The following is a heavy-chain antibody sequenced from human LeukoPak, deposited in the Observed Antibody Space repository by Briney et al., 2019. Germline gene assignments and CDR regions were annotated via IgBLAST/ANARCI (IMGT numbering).Heavy chain of an antibody. Sequence: GGSLRLSCAASGFTVRSNYMSWVRQAPGKGLEWVSVIYSGGSTYYADSVKGRFTISRDNSKNTLYLQMNSLRAKDTAVYYCARSYSSTWDDAFDIWGQGTMVTVSS. CDR2: IYSGGST. J-gene: IGHJ3*02. CDR3: ARSYSSTWDDAFDI. D-gene: IGHD6-13*01. CDR1: GFTVRSNY. V-gene: IGHV3-53*01.